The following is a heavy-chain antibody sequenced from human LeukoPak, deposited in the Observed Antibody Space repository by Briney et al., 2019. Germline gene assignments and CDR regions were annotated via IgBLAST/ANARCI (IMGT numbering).Heavy chain of an antibody. CDR3: AREGTAGTNLNWFDP. J-gene: IGHJ5*02. D-gene: IGHD1-1*01. Sequence: PSETLSLTCTVSGVSISSYYWSWIRQPPGKGLEWIGYISDSGSTNFNPSLKSRVTISVDTSKNQFSLKLSSVTAADTAVYYCAREGTAGTNLNWFDPWGQGTLVTVSS. CDR2: ISDSGST. V-gene: IGHV4-59*01. CDR1: GVSISSYY.